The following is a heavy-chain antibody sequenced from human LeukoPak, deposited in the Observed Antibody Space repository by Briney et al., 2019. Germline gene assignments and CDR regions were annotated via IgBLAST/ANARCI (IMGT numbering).Heavy chain of an antibody. CDR3: ASVYYDFWSGPTSDAFDI. Sequence: ASVTVSCKASGYTFTGYYMHWVRQAPGQGLEWMGWINPNSGGTNYAQKFQGRVTMTRDTSISTAYMELSRLRSDDTAVYYCASVYYDFWSGPTSDAFDIWGQGTMVTVSS. D-gene: IGHD3-3*01. CDR1: GYTFTGYY. J-gene: IGHJ3*02. V-gene: IGHV1-2*02. CDR2: INPNSGGT.